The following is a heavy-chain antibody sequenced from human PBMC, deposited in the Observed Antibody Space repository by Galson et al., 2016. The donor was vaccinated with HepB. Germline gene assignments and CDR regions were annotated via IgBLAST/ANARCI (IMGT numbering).Heavy chain of an antibody. J-gene: IGHJ2*01. CDR1: GFTFSSYE. CDR2: ISPSGTTT. Sequence: SLRLSCAASGFTFSSYEMNWVRQAPGKGLEWISYISPSGTTTYYADSVKGRFTISRVNAKSSLYLQMNSLRAEDTALYYCARDFEGYFDLWGRGTLVTVSS. CDR3: ARDFEGYFDL. V-gene: IGHV3-48*03.